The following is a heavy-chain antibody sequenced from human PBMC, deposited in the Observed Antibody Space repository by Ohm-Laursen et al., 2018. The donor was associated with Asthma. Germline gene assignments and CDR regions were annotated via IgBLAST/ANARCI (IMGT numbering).Heavy chain of an antibody. CDR3: ARDGGSRDPGTQDAFDI. J-gene: IGHJ3*02. Sequence: SQTLSLTCTVSGGSISSGGYYWSWIRQHPGKGLEWIGYIYYSGSTYYNPSLKSRVTISVDTSKNQFSLKLSSVTAADTAVYYCARDGGSRDPGTQDAFDIWGQGTMVTVSS. CDR1: GGSISSGGYY. V-gene: IGHV4-31*03. D-gene: IGHD5-24*01. CDR2: IYYSGST.